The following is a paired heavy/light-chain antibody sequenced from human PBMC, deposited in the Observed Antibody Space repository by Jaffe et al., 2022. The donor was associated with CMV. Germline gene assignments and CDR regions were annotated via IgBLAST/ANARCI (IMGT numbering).Light chain of an antibody. CDR3: QQYYSTPGT. J-gene: IGKJ1*01. Sequence: DIVMTQSPDSLAVSLGERATINCKSSQSVLYSSNNKNYLAWYQQKPGQPPKLLIYWASTRESGVPDRFSGSGSGTDFTLTISSLQAEDVAVYYCQQYYSTPGTFGQGTKVEIK. CDR1: QSVLYSSNNKNY. CDR2: WAS. V-gene: IGKV4-1*01.
Heavy chain of an antibody. CDR1: GGSFSGYY. CDR2: INHSGST. Sequence: QVQLQQWGAGLLKPSETLSLTCAVYGGSFSGYYWSWIRQPPGKGLEWIGEINHSGSTNYNPSLKSRVTISVDTSKNQFSLKLSSVTAADTAVYYCARGRNLYYDYVWGSYRSMTSWFDPWGQGTLVTVSS. J-gene: IGHJ5*02. V-gene: IGHV4-34*01. CDR3: ARGRNLYYDYVWGSYRSMTSWFDP. D-gene: IGHD3-16*02.